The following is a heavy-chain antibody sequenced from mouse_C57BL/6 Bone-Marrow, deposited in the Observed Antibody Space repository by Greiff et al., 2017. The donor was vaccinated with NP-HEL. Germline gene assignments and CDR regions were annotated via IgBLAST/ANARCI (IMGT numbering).Heavy chain of an antibody. J-gene: IGHJ3*01. CDR2: IYPGDGDT. D-gene: IGHD1-1*01. CDR3: ARDSYGSSPAWFAY. Sequence: VKLMESGAELVKPGASVKISCKASGYAFSSYWMNWVKQRPGKGLEWIGQIYPGDGDTNYNGKFKGKATLTADKSSSTAYMQLSSLTSEDSAVYFCARDSYGSSPAWFAYWGQGTLVTVSA. CDR1: GYAFSSYW. V-gene: IGHV1-80*01.